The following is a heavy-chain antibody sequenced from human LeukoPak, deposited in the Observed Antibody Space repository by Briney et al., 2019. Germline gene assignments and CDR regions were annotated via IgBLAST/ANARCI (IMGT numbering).Heavy chain of an antibody. CDR3: AKATIYGSGSYGYYFDY. CDR2: ISGSGGST. J-gene: IGHJ4*02. CDR1: GFTFSSYA. V-gene: IGHV3-23*01. D-gene: IGHD3-10*01. Sequence: GGSLRLSCAASGFTFSSYAMSWVRQAPGKGLEWVSAISGSGGSTYYADPVKGRFTSSRDNSKNTLYLQMNSLRAEDTAVYYCAKATIYGSGSYGYYFDYWGQGTLVTVSS.